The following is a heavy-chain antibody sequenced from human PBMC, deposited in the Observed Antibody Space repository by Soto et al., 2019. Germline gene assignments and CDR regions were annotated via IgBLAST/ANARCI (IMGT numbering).Heavy chain of an antibody. D-gene: IGHD4-17*01. Sequence: ASVKVSWKASGYTFTSYGISWVRQAPGQGLEWMGWISAYNGNTNYAQKLQGRVTMTTDTSTSTAYMELRSLRSDDTAVYYCARDTVTTFRLDYRGQRTLDTVSS. V-gene: IGHV1-18*01. J-gene: IGHJ4*02. CDR3: ARDTVTTFRLDY. CDR1: GYTFTSYG. CDR2: ISAYNGNT.